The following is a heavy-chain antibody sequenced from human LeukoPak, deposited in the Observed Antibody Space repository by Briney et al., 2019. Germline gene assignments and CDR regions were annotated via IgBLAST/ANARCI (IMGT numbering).Heavy chain of an antibody. D-gene: IGHD2/OR15-2a*01. J-gene: IGHJ2*01. CDR3: ARDVRKNWYFDL. V-gene: IGHV4-59*01. Sequence: SETLSLTCTVSGDSINNYYWSWIRQPPGKGLEWIGYIYYSGSTNYNPSLKSRVTISVDTSKNQFSLKLSSVTAADTAVYYCARDVRKNWYFDLWGRGTLVTVSS. CDR2: IYYSGST. CDR1: GDSINNYY.